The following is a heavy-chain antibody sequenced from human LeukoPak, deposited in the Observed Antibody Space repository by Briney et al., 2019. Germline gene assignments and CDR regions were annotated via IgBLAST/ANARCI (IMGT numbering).Heavy chain of an antibody. CDR2: ISAYNGNT. CDR3: ARDLYYDFWSGSNWFDP. V-gene: IGHV1-18*01. J-gene: IGHJ5*02. Sequence: ASVKVSCKASGYTFTSYGISWVRQAPGQGLEWMGWISAYNGNTNYAQKLQGRVTMTTDTSTSTAYMELRSLRSDDTAVYYCARDLYYDFWSGSNWFDPWGQGTLVTVSS. D-gene: IGHD3-3*01. CDR1: GYTFTSYG.